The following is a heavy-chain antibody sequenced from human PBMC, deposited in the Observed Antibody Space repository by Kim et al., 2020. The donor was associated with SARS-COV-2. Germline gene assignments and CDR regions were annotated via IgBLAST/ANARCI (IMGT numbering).Heavy chain of an antibody. V-gene: IGHV1-18*01. CDR1: GYTFTSYG. J-gene: IGHJ3*02. CDR3: ARGYCSSTSCYALDWTDAFDI. D-gene: IGHD2-2*01. Sequence: ASVKVSCKASGYTFTSYGISWVRQAPGQGLEWMGWISAYNGNTNYAQKLQGRVTMTTDTSTSTAYMELRSLRSDDTAVYYCARGYCSSTSCYALDWTDAFDIWGQGTMVTVSS. CDR2: ISAYNGNT.